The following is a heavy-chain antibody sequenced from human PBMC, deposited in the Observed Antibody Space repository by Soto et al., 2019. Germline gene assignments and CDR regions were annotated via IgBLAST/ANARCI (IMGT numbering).Heavy chain of an antibody. D-gene: IGHD5-12*01. CDR2: ISNDGSNK. Sequence: QVQLVESGGGVVQPGRSLRLSCAASGFTFSSYAMHWVRQAPGKGRGWVAVISNDGSNKYYADSVKGRFTISRDNSKNTPNLQMNSLRAEDTAVYYCAREGVATIRGTFDYWGQGTLVTVSS. CDR1: GFTFSSYA. J-gene: IGHJ4*02. V-gene: IGHV3-30-3*01. CDR3: AREGVATIRGTFDY.